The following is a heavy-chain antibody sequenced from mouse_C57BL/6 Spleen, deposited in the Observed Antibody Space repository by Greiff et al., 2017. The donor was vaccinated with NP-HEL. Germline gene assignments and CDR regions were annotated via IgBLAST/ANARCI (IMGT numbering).Heavy chain of an antibody. CDR2: ISDGGSYT. Sequence: EVQVVESGGGLVKPGGSLKLSCAASGFTFSSYAMSWVRQTPEKRLEWVATISDGGSYTYYPDNVKGRFTISRDNAKNNLYLQMSHLKSEDTAMYYCARAIYGSSPFDYWGQGTTLTVSS. J-gene: IGHJ2*01. D-gene: IGHD1-1*01. CDR3: ARAIYGSSPFDY. CDR1: GFTFSSYA. V-gene: IGHV5-4*01.